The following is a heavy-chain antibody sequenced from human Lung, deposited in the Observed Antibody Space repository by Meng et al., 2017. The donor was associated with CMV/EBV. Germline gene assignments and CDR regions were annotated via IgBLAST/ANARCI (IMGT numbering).Heavy chain of an antibody. V-gene: IGHV5-51*01. CDR3: ARRGIVASYYLDY. CDR1: GYSFTSYW. Sequence: GGSLRLSCKGSGYSFTSYWIGWVRQMPGKGLEWMGIIYPGDSDTRYSPSFQGQVTISADKSISTAYLQWSSLKASDTAMYYCARRGIVASYYLDYWGQGTLVTVSS. J-gene: IGHJ4*02. D-gene: IGHD1-26*01. CDR2: IYPGDSDT.